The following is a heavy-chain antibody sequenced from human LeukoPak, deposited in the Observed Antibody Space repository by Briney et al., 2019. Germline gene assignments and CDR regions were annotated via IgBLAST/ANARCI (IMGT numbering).Heavy chain of an antibody. CDR3: AKLRVVFNWNYAYYFDS. Sequence: GGSLRLSCAASGFTFSSYGMHWVRQAPGKGLEWVAFIRYDGNNKYYADSVRGRFTISRDNSKNTLYLHMNTLRAEDTAIYYCAKLRVVFNWNYAYYFDSWGQGTLVTVSS. J-gene: IGHJ4*02. D-gene: IGHD1-7*01. V-gene: IGHV3-30*02. CDR2: IRYDGNNK. CDR1: GFTFSSYG.